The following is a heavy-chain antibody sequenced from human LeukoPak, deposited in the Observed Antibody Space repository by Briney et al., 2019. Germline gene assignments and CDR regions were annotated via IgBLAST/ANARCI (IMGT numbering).Heavy chain of an antibody. CDR3: ARVVPAGYYFDY. CDR1: GYSISSGYY. V-gene: IGHV4-38-2*01. CDR2: IYHSGST. Sequence: SETLSLTRAVSGYSISSGYYWSWIRQPPGKGLEWIGSIYHSGSTYYKPSLKSRVTISVDTAKNQFSLKLSSVPAADTAVYYCARVVPAGYYFDYWGQGTLVTVSS. J-gene: IGHJ4*02. D-gene: IGHD2-2*01.